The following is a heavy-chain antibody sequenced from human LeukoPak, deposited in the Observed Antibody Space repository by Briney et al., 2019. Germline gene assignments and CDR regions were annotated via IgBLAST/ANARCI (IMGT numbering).Heavy chain of an antibody. Sequence: SETLSLTCSVSGGSISSSGHYWGWIRQSPEKGLDWIGSIYSNGNTYYNPSVKSRVTISVDTSKNQFSLKLTSVTAAETAVYYCARSGTVTTGYFDYWGQGALVTVSS. CDR2: IYSNGNT. CDR3: ARSGTVTTGYFDY. CDR1: GGSISSSGHY. V-gene: IGHV4-39*07. J-gene: IGHJ4*02. D-gene: IGHD4-17*01.